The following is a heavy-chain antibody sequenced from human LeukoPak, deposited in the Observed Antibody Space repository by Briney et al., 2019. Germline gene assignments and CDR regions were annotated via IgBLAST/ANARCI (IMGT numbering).Heavy chain of an antibody. J-gene: IGHJ4*02. Sequence: PGGSLRLSCAASGFTFSRYWMSWVRHAPGKGLEWVANIKQDGSEKYYVDSVKGRFTISRDNAKNSLYLQMNSLRAEDTAVYYCARGKVSTYFDSWGQGTLVTVSS. D-gene: IGHD5/OR15-5a*01. CDR3: ARGKVSTYFDS. V-gene: IGHV3-7*01. CDR1: GFTFSRYW. CDR2: IKQDGSEK.